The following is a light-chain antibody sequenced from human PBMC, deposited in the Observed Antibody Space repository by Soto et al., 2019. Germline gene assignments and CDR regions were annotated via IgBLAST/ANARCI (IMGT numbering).Light chain of an antibody. CDR3: EAWDSSLSAGV. CDR1: NSNIGNNY. Sequence: QSALTQPPSVSAAPGQKVTISCSGSNSNIGNNYVSWYQQLPGTAPKLLIYENNKRPSGIPDRFSGSKSGTSATLGITGLQTGDEADYYCEAWDSSLSAGVFGGGTKLTVL. CDR2: ENN. J-gene: IGLJ2*01. V-gene: IGLV1-51*02.